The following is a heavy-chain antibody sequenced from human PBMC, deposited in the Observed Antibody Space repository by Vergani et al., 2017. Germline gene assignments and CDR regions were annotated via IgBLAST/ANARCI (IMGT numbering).Heavy chain of an antibody. CDR1: GGSISSSSYY. J-gene: IGHJ5*02. CDR3: ARLIAAAGTSWFDP. Sequence: QLQLQESGPGLVKPSETLSLTCTVSGGSISSSSYYWGWIRQPPGKGLEWIGSIYYSGSTYYNPSLKSRVTISVDTSKNQFSLKLSSVTAADTAVYYCARLIAAAGTSWFDPWGQGTLVTVSS. CDR2: IYYSGST. D-gene: IGHD6-13*01. V-gene: IGHV4-39*01.